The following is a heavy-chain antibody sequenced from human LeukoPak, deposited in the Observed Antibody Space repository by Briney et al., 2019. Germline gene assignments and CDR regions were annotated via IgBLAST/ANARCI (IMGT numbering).Heavy chain of an antibody. J-gene: IGHJ4*02. CDR2: ISNSGST. V-gene: IGHV4-59*01. CDR1: GGSMSIYY. D-gene: IGHD7-27*01. CDR3: ARGEPNWGFDY. Sequence: TSETLSLTCTVSGGSMSIYYWNWIRQPPGMGLEWIGYISNSGSTYYNPSLKSRVTISVDTAKTQLSLRLSSLTAADTAVYYCARGEPNWGFDYWGQGTLVTVSS.